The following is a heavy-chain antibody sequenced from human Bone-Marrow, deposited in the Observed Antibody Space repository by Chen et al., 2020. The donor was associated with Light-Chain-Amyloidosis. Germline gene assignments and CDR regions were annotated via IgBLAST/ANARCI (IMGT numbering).Heavy chain of an antibody. CDR2: IYYGGNS. D-gene: IGHD3-22*01. CDR3: ARGTMTSVDWSYYCDF. Sequence: TWIRQHPGRGLEWIGYIYYGGNSRYNPSLMSRVTISLDTSKNQFSLNRSSVTAADTAVYYCARGTMTSVDWSYYCDFWGQGTLVTVSS. V-gene: IGHV4-31*02. J-gene: IGHJ4*02.